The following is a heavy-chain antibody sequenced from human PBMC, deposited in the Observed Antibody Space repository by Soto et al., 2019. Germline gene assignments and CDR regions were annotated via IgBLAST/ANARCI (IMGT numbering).Heavy chain of an antibody. CDR3: AIYLYSDVSSGYYIYFDY. CDR1: GGSISSSSYY. J-gene: IGHJ4*02. CDR2: IYYSGST. Sequence: SETLSLTCTVSGGSISSSSYYWGWIRQPPGKGLEWIGSIYYSGSTYYNPSLKSRVTISVDTSKNQFSLKLSSVTAADTAVYYFAIYLYSDVSSGYYIYFDYWGQGTQVTVSS. D-gene: IGHD3-3*01. V-gene: IGHV4-39*01.